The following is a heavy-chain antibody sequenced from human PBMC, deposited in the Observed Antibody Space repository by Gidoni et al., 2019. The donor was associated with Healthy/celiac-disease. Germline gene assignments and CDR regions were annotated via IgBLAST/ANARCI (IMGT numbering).Heavy chain of an antibody. J-gene: IGHJ3*02. CDR3: ARFQRAGYSSGWTEEFAFDI. V-gene: IGHV3-30-3*01. Sequence: QVQLVESGGGVVQPGRSLRLSFAASGLTFRSYAMPWVRQAPGKGLEWLAVISYDGSNKYYADSVKGRFTISRDNSKNTLYLQMNSLRAEDTAVYYCARFQRAGYSSGWTEEFAFDIWGQGTMVTVSS. D-gene: IGHD6-19*01. CDR1: GLTFRSYA. CDR2: ISYDGSNK.